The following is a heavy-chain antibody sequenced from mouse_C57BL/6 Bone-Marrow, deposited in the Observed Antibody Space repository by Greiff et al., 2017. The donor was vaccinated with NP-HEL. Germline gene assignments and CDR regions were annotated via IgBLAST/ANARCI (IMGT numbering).Heavy chain of an antibody. D-gene: IGHD2-5*01. Sequence: QVQLQQPGAELVRPGTSVKLSCKASGYTFTSYWMHWVKQRPGQGLEWIGVIDPSDSYTNSNQKFTGKATLTVDTSSSTAYMQLSSLTSEDSAVYYCARETAYYSNYYWGQGTLVTVSA. CDR3: ARETAYYSNYY. CDR2: IDPSDSYT. CDR1: GYTFTSYW. J-gene: IGHJ3*01. V-gene: IGHV1-59*01.